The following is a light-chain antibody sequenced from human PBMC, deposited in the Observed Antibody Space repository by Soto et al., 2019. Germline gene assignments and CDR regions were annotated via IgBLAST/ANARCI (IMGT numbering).Light chain of an antibody. CDR2: DAS. V-gene: IGKV3-11*01. CDR1: QSVSSY. J-gene: IGKJ4*01. Sequence: EIVLTQSPATLSLSPGSRASLSCRASQSVSSYLAWYQQKPGQAPRLLIYDASTRATGIPARFSGSGSGTSSTHTITGLEPEDFAVYYCQQRSDWPPTFGGGTKVEIK. CDR3: QQRSDWPPT.